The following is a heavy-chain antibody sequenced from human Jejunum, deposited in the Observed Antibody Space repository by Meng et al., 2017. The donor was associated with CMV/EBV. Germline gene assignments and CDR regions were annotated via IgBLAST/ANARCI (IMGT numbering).Heavy chain of an antibody. D-gene: IGHD2-21*01. CDR1: GLTFSIYW. V-gene: IGHV3-7*01. J-gene: IGHJ6*02. CDR3: ARQKCGGDCDMDV. Sequence: SGLTFSIYWMHWVRQVPGKGLGWVDNIKQDGSERYYVESVKGRFTISRNNAKNSLFLQMDGLRAEDTAVYYCARQKCGGDCDMDVWGQGTTVTVSS. CDR2: IKQDGSER.